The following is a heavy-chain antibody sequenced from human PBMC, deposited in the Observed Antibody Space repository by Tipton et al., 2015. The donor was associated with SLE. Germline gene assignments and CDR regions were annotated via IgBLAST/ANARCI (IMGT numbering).Heavy chain of an antibody. CDR1: GFSFSNKA. Sequence: SLRLSCAASGFSFSNKAFTWVRQSPGKGLEWVSSISGSGSAGYTDSVKGRFTASRDNSRNTLYLQMNSLRAEDTAVYYCAKYLATSGMSPYAFDVWGQGTRVTVSS. J-gene: IGHJ3*01. D-gene: IGHD1-1*01. CDR3: AKYLATSGMSPYAFDV. V-gene: IGHV3-23*01. CDR2: ISGSGSA.